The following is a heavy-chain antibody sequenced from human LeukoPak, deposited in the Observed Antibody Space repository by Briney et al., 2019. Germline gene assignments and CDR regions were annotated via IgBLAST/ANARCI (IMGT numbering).Heavy chain of an antibody. D-gene: IGHD3-10*01. J-gene: IGHJ4*02. Sequence: SETLSLTCAVYGGSFSGYYWSWIRQPPGKGLEWIGEINHSGSTNYNPSLKSRVTISVDTSKNQFSLKLSSVTAADTAVYYCARVRHYYGSGRYYRYYFDYWGQGTLVTVSS. CDR3: ARVRHYYGSGRYYRYYFDY. V-gene: IGHV4-34*01. CDR1: GGSFSGYY. CDR2: INHSGST.